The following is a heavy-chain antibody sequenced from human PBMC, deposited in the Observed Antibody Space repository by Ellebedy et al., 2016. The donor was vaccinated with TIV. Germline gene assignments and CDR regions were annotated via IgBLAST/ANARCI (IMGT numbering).Heavy chain of an antibody. J-gene: IGHJ5*02. Sequence: AASVKVSCKASGYTFTSYYIHWVRQAPGQGLEWMGIINPTGDSTNYEQKFQGRGSMTRDTSTSTVYMELSSLRSEDTAVYYCGRVLGSYGWFDPWGQGTLVTVSS. CDR2: INPTGDST. D-gene: IGHD3-16*01. V-gene: IGHV1-46*01. CDR3: GRVLGSYGWFDP. CDR1: GYTFTSYY.